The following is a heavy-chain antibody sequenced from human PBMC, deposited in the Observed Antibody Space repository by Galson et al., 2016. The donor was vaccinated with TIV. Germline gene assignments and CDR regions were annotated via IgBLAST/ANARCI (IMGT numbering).Heavy chain of an antibody. CDR1: GGSFSSYV. Sequence: SVKVSCKASGGSFSSYVFNWVRQAPGQGLEWMGNIIPLLGSANYAQKFQGRVTITADESMSTAYMELSRLRSEDTAIYYCATDRNTAMDTYYYYYGVDVWGQGTTVTVSS. V-gene: IGHV1-69*11. CDR3: ATDRNTAMDTYYYYYGVDV. CDR2: IIPLLGSA. J-gene: IGHJ6*02. D-gene: IGHD5-18*01.